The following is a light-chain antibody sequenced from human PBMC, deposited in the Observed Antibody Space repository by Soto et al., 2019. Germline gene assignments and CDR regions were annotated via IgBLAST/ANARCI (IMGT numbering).Light chain of an antibody. CDR2: DAS. Sequence: DNQLTQSPSTLSASLGDRVTITCRASKSISRRLAWYQQKPGKPPKVLVYDASSLESGVPSRFSGSESGTEFTLTISSLQHDDFATYYCQHYNGFSPRFGQGTKVDIK. J-gene: IGKJ1*01. CDR3: QHYNGFSPR. V-gene: IGKV1-5*01. CDR1: KSISRR.